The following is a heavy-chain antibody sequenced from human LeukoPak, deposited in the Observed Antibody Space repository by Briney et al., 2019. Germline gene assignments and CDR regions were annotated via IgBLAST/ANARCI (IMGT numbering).Heavy chain of an antibody. CDR3: ARRGYSYGPFDY. V-gene: IGHV4-59*08. J-gene: IGHJ4*02. CDR1: GGSISSYY. CDR2: IYYSGST. D-gene: IGHD5-18*01. Sequence: SETLSLTCTVSGGSISSYYWSWIRQPPGKGLEGVGHIYYSGSTNYNPSLKSRVTISVDTSKNQFSLKLSSVTAADTAVYYCARRGYSYGPFDYWGQGTLVTVSS.